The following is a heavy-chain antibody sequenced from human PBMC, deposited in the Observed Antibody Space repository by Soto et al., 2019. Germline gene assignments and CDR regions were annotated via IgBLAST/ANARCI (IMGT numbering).Heavy chain of an antibody. CDR1: GYMFTSYG. Sequence: QVQLVQSGAEVKKPGASVKVSCKASGYMFTSYGISWVRQAPGQGLEWMGWISVYNGNTNYAQKLQDRVTMTTDTSTSTANTELRSLRSDDTAVYYCARVGSTGESYGMDVWGQGTTVTVSS. CDR3: ARVGSTGESYGMDV. CDR2: ISVYNGNT. D-gene: IGHD2-2*01. V-gene: IGHV1-18*01. J-gene: IGHJ6*02.